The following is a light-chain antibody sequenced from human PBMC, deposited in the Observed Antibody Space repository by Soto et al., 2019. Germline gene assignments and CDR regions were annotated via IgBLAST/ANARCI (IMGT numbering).Light chain of an antibody. Sequence: EIVKTQSPATLSVSPGERAALSCKASQSVSSNLAWYQQKPGQAPRLLIYGASTRATGIPARFSGIRSATDFTLTISSLQSEDFALYYCQQYNNWPPTFGQGTRLEIK. V-gene: IGKV3-15*01. J-gene: IGKJ5*01. CDR1: QSVSSN. CDR3: QQYNNWPPT. CDR2: GAS.